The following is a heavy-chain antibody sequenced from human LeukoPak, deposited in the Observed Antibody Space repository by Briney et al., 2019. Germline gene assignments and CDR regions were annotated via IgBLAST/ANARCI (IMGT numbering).Heavy chain of an antibody. D-gene: IGHD6-13*01. J-gene: IGHJ4*02. CDR3: ARSSSSWYPYYFDY. CDR1: GGSISSSNW. Sequence: SETLSLTCAVSGGSISSSNWWSWVRQPPGKGLEWIGEIYHSGSTNYNPSLKSRVAISVDKSKNQFSLKLSSVTAADTAVYYCARSSSSWYPYYFDYWGQGTLVTVSS. V-gene: IGHV4-4*02. CDR2: IYHSGST.